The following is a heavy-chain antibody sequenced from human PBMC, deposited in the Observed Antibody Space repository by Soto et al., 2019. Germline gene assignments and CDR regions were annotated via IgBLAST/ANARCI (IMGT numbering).Heavy chain of an antibody. D-gene: IGHD3-10*01. V-gene: IGHV3-23*01. J-gene: IGHJ5*02. CDR2: ISGSGGST. Sequence: HPGGSLRLSCAASGFTFSSYAMSWVRQAPGKGLEWVSAISGSGGSTYYADSVKGRFTISRDNSKNTLYLQMNSLRAEDTAVYYCAKMATPPIMVRGAPRGDWFDPWGQGTLVTVSS. CDR3: AKMATPPIMVRGAPRGDWFDP. CDR1: GFTFSSYA.